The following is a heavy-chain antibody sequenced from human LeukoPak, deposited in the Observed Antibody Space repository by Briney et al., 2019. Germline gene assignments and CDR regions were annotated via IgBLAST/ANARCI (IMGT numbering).Heavy chain of an antibody. V-gene: IGHV4-34*01. D-gene: IGHD2-8*02. CDR2: VSQTGSGRT. CDR3: ARVPLYWQDSFDF. Sequence: SETLSLTCGVYGGSFSGYYWSWIRQPPGKGLEWIGEVSQTGSGRTNYNPSLKSRVTISVDTSKNQFALELTSVTAADTAMYYCARVPLYWQDSFDFWGQGTLVTVSS. J-gene: IGHJ4*02. CDR1: GGSFSGYY.